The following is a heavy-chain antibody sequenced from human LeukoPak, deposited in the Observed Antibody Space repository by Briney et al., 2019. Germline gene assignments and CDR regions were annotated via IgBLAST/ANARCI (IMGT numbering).Heavy chain of an antibody. D-gene: IGHD6-19*01. CDR1: GYTFTGYY. J-gene: IGHJ4*02. CDR2: INPNSGGT. CDR3: AREVAVAGTFDY. V-gene: IGHV1-2*02. Sequence: ASVKVSCKASGYTFTGYYMHWVRQAPGQGLEWVGWINPNSGGTNYAQKFQGRVTMTRDTSISTAYMELSRLRSEATAVYYCAREVAVAGTFDYWCQGTLVTVSS.